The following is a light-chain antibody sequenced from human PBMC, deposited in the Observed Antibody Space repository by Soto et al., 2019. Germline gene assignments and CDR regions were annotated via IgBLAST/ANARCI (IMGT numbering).Light chain of an antibody. Sequence: EIVLTQSPGTLSFSPGERATLSCRASQSISSTYLAWYQQKPGQAPRLLIYGASNRATGIPDRFSGSGSGTDFTLTISRLEPEDFAVYYCQQYGSYTFGQGTKLEIK. J-gene: IGKJ2*01. CDR2: GAS. CDR3: QQYGSYT. V-gene: IGKV3-20*01. CDR1: QSISSTY.